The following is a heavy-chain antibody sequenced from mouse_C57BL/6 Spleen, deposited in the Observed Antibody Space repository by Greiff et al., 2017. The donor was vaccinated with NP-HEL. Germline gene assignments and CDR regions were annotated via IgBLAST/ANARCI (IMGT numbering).Heavy chain of an antibody. CDR3: ARWYYYGSSEFAY. Sequence: QVQLKQSGPELVKPGASVKISCKASGYAFSSSWMNWVKQRPGKGLEWIGRIYPGDGDTNYNGKFKGKATLTADKSSSTAYMQLSSLTSEDSAVYFCARWYYYGSSEFAYWGQGTLLTVSA. J-gene: IGHJ3*01. D-gene: IGHD1-1*01. V-gene: IGHV1-82*01. CDR2: IYPGDGDT. CDR1: GYAFSSSW.